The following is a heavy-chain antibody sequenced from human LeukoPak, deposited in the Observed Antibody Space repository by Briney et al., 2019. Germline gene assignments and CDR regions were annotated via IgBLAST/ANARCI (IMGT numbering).Heavy chain of an antibody. CDR2: FDPEDGET. CDR3: ARETIFGFYYYYGMDV. J-gene: IGHJ6*02. CDR1: GYTLTELS. Sequence: ASVKVSCKVSGYTLTELSMHWVRQAPGKGLEWMGGFDPEDGETVYAQKFQGRVTMTEDTSTDTAYMELSSLRSEDTAVYYCARETIFGFYYYYGMDVWGQGTTVTVSS. V-gene: IGHV1-24*01. D-gene: IGHD3-3*01.